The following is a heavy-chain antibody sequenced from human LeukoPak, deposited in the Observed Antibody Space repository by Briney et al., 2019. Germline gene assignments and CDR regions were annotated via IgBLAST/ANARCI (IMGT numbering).Heavy chain of an antibody. CDR2: IKQDGSEK. CDR3: ARDDCSSISCYHNWFDP. V-gene: IGHV3-7*01. J-gene: IGHJ5*02. D-gene: IGHD2-2*01. CDR1: GFTFSSYW. Sequence: GGSLRLSCAASGFTFSSYWMNWVRQAPGKGLEWVANIKQDGSEKYYVDSVKGRFTISRDNAKNSLYLQMNSLRAEDTAVYYCARDDCSSISCYHNWFDPWGQGTLVTVSS.